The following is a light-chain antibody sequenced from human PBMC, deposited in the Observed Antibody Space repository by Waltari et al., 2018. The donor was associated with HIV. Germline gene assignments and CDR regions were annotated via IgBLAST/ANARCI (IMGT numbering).Light chain of an antibody. J-gene: IGLJ3*02. Sequence: QSVLTQPPSASGTPGQMVTISCSGGSSYIGRKTVDWYQQVTGMAPKLLIYSNDQPPSGIPDRFSGSKSGTSASLAVSGLQSEDKAYYYCAAWDDSLNVWVFGGGTKLTVL. CDR2: SND. CDR1: SSYIGRKT. CDR3: AAWDDSLNVWV. V-gene: IGLV1-44*01.